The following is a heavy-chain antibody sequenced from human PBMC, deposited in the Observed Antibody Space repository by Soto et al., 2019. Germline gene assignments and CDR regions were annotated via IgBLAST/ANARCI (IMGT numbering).Heavy chain of an antibody. CDR1: GFTFTSYA. V-gene: IGHV3-23*01. CDR2: ISVGSGGT. CDR3: GKEPGADFRDYSDF. Sequence: EVRLLESGGDLVPPGGSLRLSCEASGFTFTSYAMTWVRQAPGKGLEWVSGISVGSGGTYYAESVKGRFTISRDNSKNTVYLQMHSLRAEDTALYFCGKEPGADFRDYSDFCGQGTLVTVSS. D-gene: IGHD1-26*01. J-gene: IGHJ4*02.